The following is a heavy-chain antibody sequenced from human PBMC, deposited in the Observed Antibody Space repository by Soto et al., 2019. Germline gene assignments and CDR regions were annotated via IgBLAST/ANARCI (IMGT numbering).Heavy chain of an antibody. D-gene: IGHD6-13*01. Sequence: QVQLQESGPGLVKPSQTLSLTCTVSGGSISSGDYYWSWLRQPPGKGLEWIGYIYYSGSTYYTPSLKSRVTISVDASKDECSLKLSSVTAADTAVYYWARGVAADYWGQGTLVTVSS. CDR1: GGSISSGDYY. CDR2: IYYSGST. CDR3: ARGVAADY. V-gene: IGHV4-30-4*01. J-gene: IGHJ4*02.